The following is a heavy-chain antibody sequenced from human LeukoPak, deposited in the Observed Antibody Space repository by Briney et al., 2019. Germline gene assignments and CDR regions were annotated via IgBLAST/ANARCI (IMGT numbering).Heavy chain of an antibody. J-gene: IGHJ5*02. V-gene: IGHV4-4*07. Sequence: SETLSLTCTVSGDSITSYYWSWIRQPAGKALEWIGRISSGGTTKYNPSLSSRVTMSVDMSKNQFSLKLNSVTAADTAVYYCARGGYYCSSASCYAWFDPWGQGTLVTVSS. CDR1: GDSITSYY. D-gene: IGHD2-2*01. CDR2: ISSGGTT. CDR3: ARGGYYCSSASCYAWFDP.